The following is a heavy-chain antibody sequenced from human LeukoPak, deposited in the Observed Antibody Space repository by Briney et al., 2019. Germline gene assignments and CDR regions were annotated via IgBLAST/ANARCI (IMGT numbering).Heavy chain of an antibody. CDR2: IYHSGST. CDR3: ARDLAVTTTYPGLPVDY. J-gene: IGHJ4*02. V-gene: IGHV4-38-2*02. Sequence: PSETLSLTCTVSGYSISSGYYWGWIRQPPGKGLEWIGSIYHSGSTYYNPSLKSRVAISVDTSKNQFSLKLSSVTAADTAVYYCARDLAVTTTYPGLPVDYWGQGTLVTVSS. D-gene: IGHD4-17*01. CDR1: GYSISSGYY.